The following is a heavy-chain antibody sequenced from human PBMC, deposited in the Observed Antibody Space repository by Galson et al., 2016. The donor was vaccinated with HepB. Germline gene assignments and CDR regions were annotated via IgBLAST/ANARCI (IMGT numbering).Heavy chain of an antibody. CDR2: IYPDDSDT. D-gene: IGHD1-1*01. Sequence: QSGAEVKKPGESLKISCKGSGFSFTNYWIGWVRQMPGKGLGWMGIIYPDDSDTRYSPSFQGQVTISADKSISTAYLQWSSLKASDTAMYYCATLYWNADDYNGMDVWGQGTTVTVSS. CDR3: ATLYWNADDYNGMDV. CDR1: GFSFTNYW. J-gene: IGHJ6*02. V-gene: IGHV5-51*03.